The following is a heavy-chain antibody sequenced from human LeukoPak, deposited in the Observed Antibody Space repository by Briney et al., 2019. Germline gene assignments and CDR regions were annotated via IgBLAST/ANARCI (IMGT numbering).Heavy chain of an antibody. V-gene: IGHV4-4*07. Sequence: SETLSLTCTVSGGSISSYYWSWIRQPAGKGLEWLGRIYTSGSTNYNPSLKSRVTMSVDTSKNQFSLKLSSVTAADTAVYYCARHRGYYYGSGSNYYYYMDVWGKGTTVTVSS. CDR1: GGSISSYY. CDR2: IYTSGST. D-gene: IGHD3-10*01. CDR3: ARHRGYYYGSGSNYYYYMDV. J-gene: IGHJ6*03.